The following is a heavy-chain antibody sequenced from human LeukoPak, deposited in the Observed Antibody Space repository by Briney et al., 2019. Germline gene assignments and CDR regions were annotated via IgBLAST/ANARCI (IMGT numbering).Heavy chain of an antibody. CDR3: ATLSYDILTGYLYYFDY. J-gene: IGHJ4*02. CDR2: FDPEDGET. Sequence: ASVKVSCKVSGYTLTEFCMHWVRQAPGKGLGWMGGFDPEDGETIYAQKFQGRVTMTEDISTDTAYMELSSLRSEDTAVYYCATLSYDILTGYLYYFDYWGQGTLVTVSS. CDR1: GYTLTEFC. V-gene: IGHV1-24*01. D-gene: IGHD3-9*01.